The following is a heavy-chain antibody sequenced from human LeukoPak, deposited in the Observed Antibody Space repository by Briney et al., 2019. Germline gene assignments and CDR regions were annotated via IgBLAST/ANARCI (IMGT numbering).Heavy chain of an antibody. V-gene: IGHV1-18*04. J-gene: IGHJ6*03. CDR1: GYTFNGYY. CDR3: ARGLVTPFYYYYYMDV. Sequence: ASVKVSCKSSGYTFNGYYMHWVRQAPGQGLEWMGWISAYNGNTNYAQKLQGRVTMTTDTSTSTAYMELRSLRSDDTAVYYCARGLVTPFYYYYYMDVWGKGTTVTISS. D-gene: IGHD3-9*01. CDR2: ISAYNGNT.